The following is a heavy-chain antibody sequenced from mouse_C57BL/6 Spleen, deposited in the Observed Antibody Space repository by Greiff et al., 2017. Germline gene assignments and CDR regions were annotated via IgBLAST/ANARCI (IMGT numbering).Heavy chain of an antibody. V-gene: IGHV3-6*01. CDR3: ARDSNYAGVDY. Sequence: DVQLQESGPGLVKPSQSLSLTCSVTGYSITSGYYWNWLRQFPGNKLEWMGYISYDGSNNYNPSLKNRISITRDTSKNQFFLKLNSVTTEDTATYYCARDSNYAGVDYWGQGTTLTVSS. CDR2: ISYDGSN. J-gene: IGHJ2*01. CDR1: GYSITSGYY. D-gene: IGHD2-5*01.